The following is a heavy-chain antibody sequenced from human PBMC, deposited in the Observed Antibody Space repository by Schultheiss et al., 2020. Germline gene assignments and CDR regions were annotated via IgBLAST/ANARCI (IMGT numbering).Heavy chain of an antibody. J-gene: IGHJ5*02. CDR1: GGSISSSSYY. CDR2: IYYSGST. Sequence: SETLSLTCTVSGGSISSSSYYWGWIRQPPGKGLEWIGSIYYSGSTYYNPSLKSRVTISVDTSKNQFSLKLSSVTAADTAVYYCARGSPRAAGNWFDPWGQGTLVTVSS. V-gene: IGHV4-39*01. D-gene: IGHD6-13*01. CDR3: ARGSPRAAGNWFDP.